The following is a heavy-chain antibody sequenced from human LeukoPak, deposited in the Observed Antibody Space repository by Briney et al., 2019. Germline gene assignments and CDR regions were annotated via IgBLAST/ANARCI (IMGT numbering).Heavy chain of an antibody. CDR2: INHSGST. Sequence: SETLSLTCAVYGGSFSGYYWSWIRQPPGKGLEWIGEINHSGSTNYNPSLKSRVTISVDTSKNQFSLKLSSVTTADTAVYYCASGSYYEDYWGQGTLVTVSS. CDR3: ASGSYYEDY. CDR1: GGSFSGYY. J-gene: IGHJ4*02. D-gene: IGHD1-26*01. V-gene: IGHV4-34*01.